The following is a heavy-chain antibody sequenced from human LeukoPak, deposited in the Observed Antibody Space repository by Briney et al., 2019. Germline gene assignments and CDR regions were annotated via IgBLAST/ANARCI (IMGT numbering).Heavy chain of an antibody. V-gene: IGHV4-39*07. D-gene: IGHD5-24*01. CDR3: ARLQMATMAIDY. CDR2: IYYSGST. CDR1: GASISSSTYY. Sequence: SETLSLTCTVSGASISSSTYYWGWIRQPPGKGLEWIGSIYYSGSTYYNPSLKSRVTISVDTSKNQFSLKLSSVTAADTAVYYCARLQMATMAIDYWGQGTLVTVSS. J-gene: IGHJ4*02.